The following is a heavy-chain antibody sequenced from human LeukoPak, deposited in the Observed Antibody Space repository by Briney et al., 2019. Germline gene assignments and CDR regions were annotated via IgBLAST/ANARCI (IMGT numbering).Heavy chain of an antibody. Sequence: GESPKISCKGPGYSFTSYWIGRVRQMPGKGLGWVGIINPCDSDTIYSPSFQGQVTISADKSISTAYLQWSSLKASDTAMYYCARFYGSGRLFVNWGQGTLVTVSS. J-gene: IGHJ4*02. V-gene: IGHV5-51*01. CDR3: ARFYGSGRLFVN. CDR1: GYSFTSYW. D-gene: IGHD3-10*01. CDR2: INPCDSDT.